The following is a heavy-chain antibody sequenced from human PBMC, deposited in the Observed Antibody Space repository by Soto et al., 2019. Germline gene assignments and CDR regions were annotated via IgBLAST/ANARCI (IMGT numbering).Heavy chain of an antibody. Sequence: QVHLEPWGAGLLKPSETLSLSCGVSGGSFSENYWTWFRQPPGKGLEWIGEISPSGTTKYVPSLKSRVTVSIDTSQHQCSLKVTSVTAADTAVYFCATSFWFGTQPDIWGQGTLVTVSS. V-gene: IGHV4-34*01. CDR3: ATSFWFGTQPDI. D-gene: IGHD3-10*01. CDR2: ISPSGTT. J-gene: IGHJ1*01. CDR1: GGSFSENY.